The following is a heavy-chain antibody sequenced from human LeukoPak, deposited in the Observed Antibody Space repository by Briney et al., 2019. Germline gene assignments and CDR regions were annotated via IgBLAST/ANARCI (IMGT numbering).Heavy chain of an antibody. J-gene: IGHJ5*02. CDR1: GGTFSSYT. CDR2: IIPIFSTA. Sequence: ASVKVSCKASGGTFSSYTLSWVRQAPGQGLEWMGGIIPIFSTANYAQKFQGRVTITADESTSTAYMELTSLRSEDTAMYYCARVRMGNQLLFGFDPWGQGTLVTVSS. D-gene: IGHD2-2*01. CDR3: ARVRMGNQLLFGFDP. V-gene: IGHV1-69*13.